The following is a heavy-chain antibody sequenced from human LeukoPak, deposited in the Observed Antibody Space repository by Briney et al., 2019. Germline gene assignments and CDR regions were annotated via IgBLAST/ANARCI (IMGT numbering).Heavy chain of an antibody. V-gene: IGHV3-11*05. D-gene: IGHD3-10*01. CDR1: GFTFGDYA. Sequence: PGGSLRLSCTASGFTFGDYAMSWVRQAPGKGLEWVSYISSGSSYTNYADSVKGRFTISRDNAKNSLYLQMNSLRAEDTAVYYCARDRSYGSGTYRWDYWGQGTLVTVSA. CDR2: ISSGSSYT. J-gene: IGHJ4*02. CDR3: ARDRSYGSGTYRWDY.